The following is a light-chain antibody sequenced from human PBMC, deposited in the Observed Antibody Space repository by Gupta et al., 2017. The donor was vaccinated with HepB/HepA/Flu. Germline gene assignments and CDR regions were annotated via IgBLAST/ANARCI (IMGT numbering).Light chain of an antibody. CDR2: DAS. J-gene: IGKJ5*01. Sequence: EIVLTQSPATLSLSPGERATLSCRASQSVRSFLAWYQQKPGQAPRLLIYDASNRATGIPARFSGRGYGTDFTLTISSREPEDFAVYYCQQRSNWPPITFGQGTRLEIK. V-gene: IGKV3-11*01. CDR3: QQRSNWPPIT. CDR1: QSVRSF.